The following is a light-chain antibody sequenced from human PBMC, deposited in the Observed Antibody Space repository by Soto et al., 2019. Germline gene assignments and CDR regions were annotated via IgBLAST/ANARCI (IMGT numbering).Light chain of an antibody. CDR1: QSVSNN. J-gene: IGKJ1*01. CDR3: EQYNSWPRM. CDR2: GAS. Sequence: EIVMTQSPATLSVSPGERATLSCRASQSVSNNLAWYRQKPGQAPRLLIYGASTRATGIPARFSGSGSGTACTLPISSMQSGDFAVYYCEQYNSWPRMFGLGTQGAIK. V-gene: IGKV3-15*01.